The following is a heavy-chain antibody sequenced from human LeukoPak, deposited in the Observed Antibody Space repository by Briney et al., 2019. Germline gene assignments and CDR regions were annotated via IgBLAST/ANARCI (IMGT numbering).Heavy chain of an antibody. CDR2: SKDKANRYTT. CDR1: GFTFSDHH. Sequence: PGGSLRLSCAASGFTFSDHHMDWVRQAPGKGLEWVGRSKDKANRYTTEYAASVKGRFTISRDDSKKSVYPQMNSLKTEDTAVYYCAKKRSGSNYPFDYWGQGTLVTVSS. D-gene: IGHD1-26*01. J-gene: IGHJ4*02. CDR3: AKKRSGSNYPFDY. V-gene: IGHV3-72*01.